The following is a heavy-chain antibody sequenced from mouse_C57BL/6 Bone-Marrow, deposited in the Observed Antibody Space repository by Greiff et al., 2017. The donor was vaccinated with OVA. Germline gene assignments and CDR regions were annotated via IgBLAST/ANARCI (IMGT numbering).Heavy chain of an antibody. V-gene: IGHV1-72*01. CDR3: AREACGGYLYYYAMDY. CDR2: TDPNSGGT. J-gene: IGHJ4*01. D-gene: IGHD1-1*02. Sequence: QVQLQQPGAELVKPGASVKLSCKASGYIFTSYWMHWVKQRPGRGLEWIGRTDPNSGGTKYNEKFKSKATLTVDKPFSTAYMQLSSLTSEDSAVYYSAREACGGYLYYYAMDYWGQGSSVTVSS. CDR1: GYIFTSYW.